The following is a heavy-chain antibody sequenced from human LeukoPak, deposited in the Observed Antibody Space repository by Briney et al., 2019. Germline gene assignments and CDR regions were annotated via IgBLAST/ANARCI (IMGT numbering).Heavy chain of an antibody. D-gene: IGHD6-19*01. CDR1: GFTFSRYV. CDR3: ARDVEGTGWPYYGLDV. Sequence: GGSLRLSCEASGFTFSRYVLSWVRQAPGKGLEWVSIIVGGGVTTYYAGSVKGRFTVSRDDSRSTMYLQMNSLTADDTAAYYCARDVEGTGWPYYGLDVWGQGTTVTVSS. V-gene: IGHV3-23*01. CDR2: IVGGGVTT. J-gene: IGHJ6*02.